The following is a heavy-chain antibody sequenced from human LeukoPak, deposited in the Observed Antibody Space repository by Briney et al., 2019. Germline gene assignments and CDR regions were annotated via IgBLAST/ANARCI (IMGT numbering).Heavy chain of an antibody. CDR3: ARGRQGTKLWNNWFDP. CDR1: GFIFSDYY. J-gene: IGHJ5*02. Sequence: GGSLRLSCEASGFIFSDYYMTWIRQAPGKGLEWVSYINHSGRTVYYADSVRGRFSISRDNANNSLYLQMNSLTAEDTAIYYCARGRQGTKLWNNWFDPWGQGTLVTVSS. CDR2: INHSGRTV. V-gene: IGHV3-11*01. D-gene: IGHD1-1*01.